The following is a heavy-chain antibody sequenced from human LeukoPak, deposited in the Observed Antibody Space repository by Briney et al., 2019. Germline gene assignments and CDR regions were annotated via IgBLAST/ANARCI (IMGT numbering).Heavy chain of an antibody. CDR2: INHSGST. Sequence: PSETLSLTCAVYGGSFSGYYWSWIRQPPGKGLEWIGEINHSGSTNYNPSLKSRVTISVDTSKNQFSLKLSSVTAADTAVYYCARRSRRYYGSGTGGFDYWGQGTLVTVSS. V-gene: IGHV4-34*01. CDR3: ARRSRRYYGSGTGGFDY. CDR1: GGSFSGYY. J-gene: IGHJ4*02. D-gene: IGHD3-10*01.